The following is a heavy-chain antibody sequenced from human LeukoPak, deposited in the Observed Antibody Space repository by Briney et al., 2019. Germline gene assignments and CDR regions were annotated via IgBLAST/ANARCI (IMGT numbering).Heavy chain of an antibody. D-gene: IGHD2-2*01. J-gene: IGHJ4*02. Sequence: GGSLRLSCAASGFTFSSYWMTWVRQAPGKGLEWVANIKQDGSQKYYVDSVKGRFTISRDNAKNSVYLQMNTLRAGDTGVYYCARIGYSSSCTDYWGQGTLVTVSS. CDR2: IKQDGSQK. V-gene: IGHV3-7*01. CDR3: ARIGYSSSCTDY. CDR1: GFTFSSYW.